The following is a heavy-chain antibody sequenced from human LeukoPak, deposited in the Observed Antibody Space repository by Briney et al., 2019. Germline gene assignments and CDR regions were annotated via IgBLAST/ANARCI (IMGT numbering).Heavy chain of an antibody. CDR2: MNPNSGNT. V-gene: IGHV1-8*01. D-gene: IGHD6-6*01. CDR3: AREPYLIGIAARQGVSDYYYYGMDV. CDR1: GYTFTSYD. Sequence: GASVKASCKASGYTFTSYDINWVRQATGQGLEWMGWMNPNSGNTGYAQKFQGRVTMTRNTSISTAYMELSSLRSEDTAVYYCAREPYLIGIAARQGVSDYYYYGMDVWGQGTTVTVSS. J-gene: IGHJ6*02.